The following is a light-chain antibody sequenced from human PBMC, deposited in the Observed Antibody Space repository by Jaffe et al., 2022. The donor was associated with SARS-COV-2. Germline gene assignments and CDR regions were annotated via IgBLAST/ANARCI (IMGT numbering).Light chain of an antibody. CDR1: QNVNNW. Sequence: DIQMTQSPSSVSASVGDTVTITCRASQNVNNWLAWYQQKPGKAPNLLIYAASSLQSGVPSRFSGSGSGTDFTLTISNLQPEDFATYYCQQANSYPPLTFGGGTKVEIK. CDR2: AAS. J-gene: IGKJ4*01. V-gene: IGKV1D-12*01. CDR3: QQANSYPPLT.